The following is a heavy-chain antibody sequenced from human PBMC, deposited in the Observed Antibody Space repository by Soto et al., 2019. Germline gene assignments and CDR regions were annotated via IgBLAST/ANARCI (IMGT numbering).Heavy chain of an antibody. D-gene: IGHD2-21*02. CDR1: GGTFSSYA. CDR2: INVGTGNT. J-gene: IGHJ6*02. CDR3: ARGAGYCSGDCWNDYYYAMDV. Sequence: ASVKVSCKASGGTFSSYAISWVRQAPGQGLEWVGWINVGTGNTKYSQNFQGRVTITRDTSATTAYMELSSLRSEDTAVYYCARGAGYCSGDCWNDYYYAMDVWGQGTTVTVSS. V-gene: IGHV1-3*01.